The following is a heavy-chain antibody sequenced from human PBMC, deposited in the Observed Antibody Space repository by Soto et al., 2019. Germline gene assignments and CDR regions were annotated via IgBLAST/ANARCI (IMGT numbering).Heavy chain of an antibody. CDR3: AKVGLFRNGYMGVVRGDY. CDR1: GFTFGSYA. CDR2: ITDGGGST. D-gene: IGHD6-13*01. V-gene: IGHV3-23*01. J-gene: IGHJ4*02. Sequence: EVQLLESGGGLVQPGGSLRLSCAASGFTFGSYAMSWVRQAPGKGLEWVSGITDGGGSTFYANSLQGRFTISRDNSKNTLYLQMSSLTAADTATYCCAKVGLFRNGYMGVVRGDYWGQGTLVTVSA.